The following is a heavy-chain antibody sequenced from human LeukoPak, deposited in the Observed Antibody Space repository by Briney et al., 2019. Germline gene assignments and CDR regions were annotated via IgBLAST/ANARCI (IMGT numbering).Heavy chain of an antibody. D-gene: IGHD3-22*01. CDR3: AISTYYYDSSGIF. CDR1: GGSIRSSSYY. V-gene: IGHV4-39*01. Sequence: PSETLSLTCTVSGGSIRSSSYYWAWIRQPPGKGLEWIGIIHYSGSTYYNPSLKSRVTISVDTSKNQFSLKLSSVTAADTAVYFCAISTYYYDSSGIFWGQGTLVTVSS. J-gene: IGHJ4*02. CDR2: IHYSGST.